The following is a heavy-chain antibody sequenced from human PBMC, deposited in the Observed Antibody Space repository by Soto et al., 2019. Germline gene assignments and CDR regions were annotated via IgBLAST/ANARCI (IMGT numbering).Heavy chain of an antibody. J-gene: IGHJ3*02. CDR2: ISAYNGNT. CDR3: ARGITMIAPPAFDI. V-gene: IGHV1-18*01. Sequence: ASVKVSCRASGYTFTSYGISWVRQAPGQGLEWMGWISAYNGNTNYAQKLQGRVTMTTDTSTSTAYMELRSLRSDDTAVYYCARGITMIAPPAFDIWGQGTMVTVSS. D-gene: IGHD3-22*01. CDR1: GYTFTSYG.